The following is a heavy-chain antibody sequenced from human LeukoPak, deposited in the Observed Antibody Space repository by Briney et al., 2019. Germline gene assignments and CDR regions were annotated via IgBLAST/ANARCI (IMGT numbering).Heavy chain of an antibody. CDR2: IYSGGST. J-gene: IGHJ6*02. D-gene: IGHD3-22*01. CDR3: ARQPSSRTSYYYDSSGYYYYGMDV. CDR1: GFTFSSYS. Sequence: GGSLRLSCAASGFTFSSYSMNWVRQAPGKGLEWVSVIYSGGSTYYADSVKGRFTISRDNSKNTLYLQMNSLRAEDTAVYYCARQPSSRTSYYYDSSGYYYYGMDVWGQGTTVTVSS. V-gene: IGHV3-66*04.